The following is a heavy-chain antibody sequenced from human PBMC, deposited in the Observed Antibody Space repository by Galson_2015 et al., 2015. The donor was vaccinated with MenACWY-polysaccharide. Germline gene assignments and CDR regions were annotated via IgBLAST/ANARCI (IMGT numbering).Heavy chain of an antibody. V-gene: IGHV4-61*01. CDR3: AREPTYSGSFGWFDP. CDR2: MSYSGRA. J-gene: IGHJ5*02. Sequence: ETLSLTCTVSGGSVSSGTYYWSWLRQPPGKGLEWIGYMSYSGRANQNPSLKSRVTISLDPCKNQFSLRLTSVTAADTAMYYCAREPTYSGSFGWFDPWGQGTLVTVSS. D-gene: IGHD1-26*01. CDR1: GGSVSSGTYY.